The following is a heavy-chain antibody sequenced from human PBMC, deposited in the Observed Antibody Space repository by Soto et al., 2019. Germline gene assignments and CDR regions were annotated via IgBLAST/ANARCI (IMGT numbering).Heavy chain of an antibody. Sequence: QVQLVESGGGVVQPGRSPRLSCATSGITFSNYGMHWVRQAPGKGLEWVAVIWFDGSNKYYADSVKGRFTISRDNSKNTMYLQMNSLRAEDTAVYYCASLTYNDFWSGYSNHSPYFDFWGQGTLVSVSS. V-gene: IGHV3-33*01. J-gene: IGHJ4*02. CDR3: ASLTYNDFWSGYSNHSPYFDF. CDR1: GITFSNYG. CDR2: IWFDGSNK. D-gene: IGHD3-3*01.